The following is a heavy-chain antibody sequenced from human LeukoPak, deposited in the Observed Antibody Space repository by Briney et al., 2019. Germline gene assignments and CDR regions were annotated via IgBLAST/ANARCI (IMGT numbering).Heavy chain of an antibody. D-gene: IGHD2-21*02. Sequence: PGGSLRLSCAASGFTFSSYAMSWVRQAPGKGLEWVSGISGSGDSTYHAASVKGRFTISRDNSKNTVYLQMNSLRAEDTAVYYCAKDLEDCGGDCYSSSEVFDFWGQGTMVIVSS. V-gene: IGHV3-23*01. J-gene: IGHJ3*01. CDR2: ISGSGDST. CDR1: GFTFSSYA. CDR3: AKDLEDCGGDCYSSSEVFDF.